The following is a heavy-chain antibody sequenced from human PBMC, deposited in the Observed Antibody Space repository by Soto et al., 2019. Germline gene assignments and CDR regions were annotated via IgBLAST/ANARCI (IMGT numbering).Heavy chain of an antibody. J-gene: IGHJ6*02. CDR3: ARWPQPRYTADPYAVDV. V-gene: IGHV1-69*11. D-gene: IGHD3-16*02. Sequence: QVHLVQSGTEVKKPGSSVKVSCKASGGTFSSSGFSWVRQAPGQGLEWMGMIVPSLDTTNYAQKFQARVTITWDEVTSTAYMELRSLRSEDTAVYYCARWPQPRYTADPYAVDVWGLGTRVIVSS. CDR2: IVPSLDTT. CDR1: GGTFSSSG.